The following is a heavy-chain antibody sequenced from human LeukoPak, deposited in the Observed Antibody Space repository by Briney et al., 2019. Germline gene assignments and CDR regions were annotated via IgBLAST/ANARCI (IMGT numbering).Heavy chain of an antibody. J-gene: IGHJ4*02. CDR1: GYAFAIYW. V-gene: IGHV5-51*01. CDR2: IYPADSET. Sequence: GESLQISCRVSGYAFAIYWIGWVRQVPGKGLEWMGIIYPADSETKSSPSFQGQVTFSADKSINTAYLQWTSLKASDTAMYYCARFEVNYEDNRSFYYSDYWGQGTLVTVSS. CDR3: ARFEVNYEDNRSFYYSDY. D-gene: IGHD3-3*01.